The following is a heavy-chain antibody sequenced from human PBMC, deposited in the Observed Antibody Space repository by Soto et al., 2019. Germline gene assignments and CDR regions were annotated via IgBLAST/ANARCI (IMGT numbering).Heavy chain of an antibody. D-gene: IGHD6-13*01. Sequence: PGGSLRLSCAASGFAFSTYATHWVRQAPGKGLEWVAVISFDGSNKYYAESVKGRFTISRDNSKDNSKNTLYLQMNSLRAEDTAVYYCARGPSSSTYYWFDPQG. CDR3: ARGPSSSTYYWFDP. CDR2: ISFDGSNK. CDR1: GFAFSTYA. J-gene: IGHJ5*02. V-gene: IGHV3-30-3*01.